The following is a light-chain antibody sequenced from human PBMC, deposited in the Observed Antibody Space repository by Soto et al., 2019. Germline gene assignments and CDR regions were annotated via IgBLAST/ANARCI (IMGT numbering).Light chain of an antibody. Sequence: EIVLTQSPGTLSLSPGERATLSCRASQSVGSNYLAWYQQTPGQAPRLLIHGASTMATGIPDRFSGSGSGTDFTLTLSRLESEDSAVYYWHQYASAPLTVGQGTRLEIK. CDR3: HQYASAPLT. V-gene: IGKV3-20*01. J-gene: IGKJ5*01. CDR1: QSVGSNY. CDR2: GAS.